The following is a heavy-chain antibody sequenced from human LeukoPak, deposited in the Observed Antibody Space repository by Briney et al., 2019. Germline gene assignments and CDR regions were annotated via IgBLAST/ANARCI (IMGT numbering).Heavy chain of an antibody. J-gene: IGHJ3*02. CDR3: AKGAITMIVVVIGAFDI. V-gene: IGHV3-23*01. Sequence: GGSLRLSCAASGFTFSSYAMSWVRQAPGKGLEWVSAISGSGGSTYYADSVKGRFTISRDNSKNMLYLQMNSLRAEDTAVYYCAKGAITMIVVVIGAFDIWGQGTMVTVSS. CDR1: GFTFSSYA. CDR2: ISGSGGST. D-gene: IGHD3-22*01.